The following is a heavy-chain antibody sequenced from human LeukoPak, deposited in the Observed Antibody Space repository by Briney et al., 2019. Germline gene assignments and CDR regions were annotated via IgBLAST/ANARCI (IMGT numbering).Heavy chain of an antibody. CDR2: IRSSGSTI. CDR3: AKGDGSSSFYYYYYYMDV. D-gene: IGHD6-6*01. J-gene: IGHJ6*03. V-gene: IGHV3-23*01. CDR1: GFTFSSYA. Sequence: GGSLRLSCAASGFTFSSYAMSWVRQAPGKGLEWITYIRSSGSTIYYADSVKGRFTISRDNSKNTLYLQMNSLRAEDTAVYYCAKGDGSSSFYYYYYYMDVWGKGTTVTVSS.